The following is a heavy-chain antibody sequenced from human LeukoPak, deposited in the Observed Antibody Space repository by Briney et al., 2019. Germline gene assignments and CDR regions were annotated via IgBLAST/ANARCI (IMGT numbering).Heavy chain of an antibody. D-gene: IGHD6-19*01. CDR3: ARDDVGSGWYV. Sequence: GGSLRLSCAASGXTFSSYEMNWVRQAPGKGLEWVSYISSSGSTIYYADSVKGRFTISRDNAKNSLYLQMNSLRAEDTAVYYCARDDVGSGWYVWGQGTLVTVSS. CDR2: ISSSGSTI. CDR1: GXTFSSYE. J-gene: IGHJ4*02. V-gene: IGHV3-48*03.